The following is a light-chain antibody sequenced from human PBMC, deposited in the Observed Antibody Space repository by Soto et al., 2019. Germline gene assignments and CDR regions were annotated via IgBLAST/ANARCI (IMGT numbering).Light chain of an antibody. V-gene: IGKV3-15*01. CDR1: QSVSIN. CDR2: GAS. CDR3: QEYNKWPPTFT. Sequence: EIVMTQSPATLSVSPGERATLSCRASQSVSINLAWYQLKPGQAPRLLSFGASTRATGIPARFSGSGSGTEFPLTISSLQSEDVAVYYCQEYNKWPPTFTFGQGTKLEIK. J-gene: IGKJ2*01.